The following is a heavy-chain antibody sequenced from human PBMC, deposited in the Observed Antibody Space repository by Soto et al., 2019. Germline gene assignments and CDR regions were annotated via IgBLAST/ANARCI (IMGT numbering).Heavy chain of an antibody. CDR3: ARELNSSWHRTYYYYGMDV. J-gene: IGHJ6*02. V-gene: IGHV4-4*07. CDR1: GGSISSYY. D-gene: IGHD6-13*01. Sequence: SETLSLTCTVSGGSISSYYLSWSRQPAGKGLEWIGRIYTSGSTNYNPSLKSRVTMSVDTSKNQFSLKLSYVTAADTAVYYCARELNSSWHRTYYYYGMDVWGQGTTVTV. CDR2: IYTSGST.